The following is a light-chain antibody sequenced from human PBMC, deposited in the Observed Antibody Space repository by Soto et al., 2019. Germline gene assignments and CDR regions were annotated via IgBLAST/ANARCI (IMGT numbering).Light chain of an antibody. Sequence: EVVLTQSPGTLSLSSGERANLSCRASQSVINSYLAWYQQKPGQAPRLLIYGASNRATGIPDRFSGSGSGTDFTLTISRLEPEDFAVYYCQQYGSSGTFGQGTKVDIK. V-gene: IGKV3-20*01. J-gene: IGKJ1*01. CDR1: QSVINSY. CDR2: GAS. CDR3: QQYGSSGT.